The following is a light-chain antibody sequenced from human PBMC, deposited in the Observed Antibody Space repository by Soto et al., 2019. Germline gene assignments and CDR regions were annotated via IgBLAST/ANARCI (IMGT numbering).Light chain of an antibody. CDR2: GAT. CDR1: QTIRVY. V-gene: IGKV1-39*01. Sequence: DIQMTQFPSSLSASVGDRVTITCRSSQTIRVYLNWYQHSPGKAPTVLIYGATKLQSGVSPRFSASVSGTEYTLTINNLQPEDIATYLCQQSYNSAWTFGQGTRV. CDR3: QQSYNSAWT. J-gene: IGKJ1*01.